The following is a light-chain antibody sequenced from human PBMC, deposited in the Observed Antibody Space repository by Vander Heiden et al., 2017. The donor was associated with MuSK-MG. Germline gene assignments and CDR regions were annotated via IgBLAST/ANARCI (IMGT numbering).Light chain of an antibody. V-gene: IGKV2-28*01. CDR3: MQALQTPWT. CDR1: QSLLHSNGYKY. CDR2: LGS. Sequence: DIVMTQSPLSLPVTPGEAASISCRYSQSLLHSNGYKYLDWYLQKPGQSPQLLIYLGSNRASGVPDRFSGSGSGTDFTLKISRVEAEDVGVYYCMQALQTPWTFGQGNKVEIK. J-gene: IGKJ1*01.